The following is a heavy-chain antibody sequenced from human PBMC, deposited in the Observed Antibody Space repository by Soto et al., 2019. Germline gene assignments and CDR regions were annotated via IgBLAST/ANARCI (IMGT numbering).Heavy chain of an antibody. V-gene: IGHV4-34*01. CDR3: ARALGNYAYYFDY. CDR1: GGSFSGYY. J-gene: IGHJ4*02. CDR2: INHSGST. D-gene: IGHD1-7*01. Sequence: PSETLSLTXAVYGGSFSGYYWSWIRQPPGKGLEWIGEINHSGSTNYNPSLKSRVTISVDTSKSQFSLKLSSVTAADTAVYYCARALGNYAYYFDYWGQGTLVTVSS.